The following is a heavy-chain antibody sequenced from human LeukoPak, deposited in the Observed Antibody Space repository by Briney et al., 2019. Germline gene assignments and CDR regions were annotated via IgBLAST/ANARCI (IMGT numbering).Heavy chain of an antibody. CDR1: GGSISSGDYY. CDR2: IYYSGST. CDR3: VRQGDGGRAYDH. J-gene: IGHJ4*02. D-gene: IGHD4-23*01. Sequence: PSETLSLTCTVSGGSISSGDYYWSWIRQPPGKGLEWIGYIYYSGSTYYNPSLKSRVTISVDTSKNQFSLKLTSVTAADTAVYYCVRQGDGGRAYDHWGQGTLVTVSS. V-gene: IGHV4-30-4*01.